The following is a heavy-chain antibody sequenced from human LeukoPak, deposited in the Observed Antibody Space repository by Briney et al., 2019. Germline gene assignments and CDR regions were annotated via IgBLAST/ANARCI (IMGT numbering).Heavy chain of an antibody. CDR3: ARGASGVFDY. V-gene: IGHV3-21*01. CDR1: GFTFSSYS. D-gene: IGHD1-26*01. Sequence: GGSLRLSCAASGFTFSSYSMNWVRQAPGKGLEWVSSISSSSSYIYYADSVKGRFTISRDNAKNSLYLQMNSLRAKDTAVYYCARGASGVFDYWGQGTLVTVSS. J-gene: IGHJ4*02. CDR2: ISSSSSYI.